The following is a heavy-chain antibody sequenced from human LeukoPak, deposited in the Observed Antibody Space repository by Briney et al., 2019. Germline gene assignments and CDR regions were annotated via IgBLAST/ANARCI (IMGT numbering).Heavy chain of an antibody. CDR1: GFTFSSYS. V-gene: IGHV3-21*03. Sequence: GGSLRLSCAASGFTFSSYSMNWVRQAPGKGLEWVSSISSSSSYIYYADSMKGRFTISRDNPKNTLYLQMNSLRAEDTAVYYCARAPNSSGYDYWGQGTLVTVSS. J-gene: IGHJ4*02. CDR3: ARAPNSSGYDY. D-gene: IGHD3-22*01. CDR2: ISSSSSYI.